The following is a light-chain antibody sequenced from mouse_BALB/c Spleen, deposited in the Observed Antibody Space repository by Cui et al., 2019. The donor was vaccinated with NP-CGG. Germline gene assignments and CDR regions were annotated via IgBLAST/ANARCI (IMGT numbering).Light chain of an antibody. Sequence: QVVVTQEPALTTSPGETVTPTCRSSTGAVTTSNYANWVQEKPDHLFTGLIGGTNNRAPGVPARFSGSLIGDKAALTITGAQTEDEAIYFCALWYSNHWVFGGGTKLTVL. CDR2: GTN. V-gene: IGLV1*01. J-gene: IGLJ1*01. CDR3: ALWYSNHWV. CDR1: TGAVTTSNY.